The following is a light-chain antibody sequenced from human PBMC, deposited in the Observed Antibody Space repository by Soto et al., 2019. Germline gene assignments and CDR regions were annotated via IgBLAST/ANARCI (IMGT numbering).Light chain of an antibody. Sequence: VVRTQSPATLSVSPGERATLSCRASQSVSSNLAWYQQKPGQTPRLLIHGASSRATGIPDRFSGSGSGTDFTLTISRLEPEDSAVYYCQQSGRPFGQGTKVDNK. J-gene: IGKJ1*01. CDR1: QSVSSN. V-gene: IGKV3-20*01. CDR2: GAS. CDR3: QQSGRP.